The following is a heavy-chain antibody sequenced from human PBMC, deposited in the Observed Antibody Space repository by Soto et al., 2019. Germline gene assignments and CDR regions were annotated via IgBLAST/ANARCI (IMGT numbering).Heavy chain of an antibody. J-gene: IGHJ5*02. CDR3: ARSNTGYSSSWYGDHNWFDP. Sequence: SQTLSLTCAISGDSVSSNSAAWNWIRQSPSRGLEWLGRTYYRSKWYNDYAVSVKSRITINPDTSKNQFSLQLNSVTPEDTAVYYCARSNTGYSSSWYGDHNWFDPWGQGTLVTVS. CDR2: TYYRSKWYN. V-gene: IGHV6-1*01. CDR1: GDSVSSNSAA. D-gene: IGHD6-13*01.